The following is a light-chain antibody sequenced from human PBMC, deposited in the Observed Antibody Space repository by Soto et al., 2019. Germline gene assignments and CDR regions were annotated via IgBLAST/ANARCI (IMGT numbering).Light chain of an antibody. CDR2: DVT. J-gene: IGLJ1*01. Sequence: QSVLTQPRSVSGSPGQSVTISCTGTSSDVGGYNYVSWYQQRPGKAPKLTIYDVTKRPSGVPDRFSGSKSGNTASLTISGLQAEDEADYYCCSYAGTHTYVFGTGTKVTVL. CDR1: SSDVGGYNY. CDR3: CSYAGTHTYV. V-gene: IGLV2-11*01.